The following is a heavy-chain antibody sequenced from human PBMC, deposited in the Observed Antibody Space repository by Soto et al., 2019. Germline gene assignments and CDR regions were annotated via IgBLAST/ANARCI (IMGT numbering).Heavy chain of an antibody. CDR3: ARKGWPDVFDI. CDR1: GGSISSGDYY. J-gene: IGHJ3*02. Sequence: QVQLQESGPGLVKPSQTLSLTCTVSGGSISSGDYYWSRIRQPPGKGLEWIGYIYYSGSTYYKSSLKSRVIISLDTSKNQFSLNLSSVTAADTAVYYCARKGWPDVFDIWGQGAMVTVSS. CDR2: IYYSGST. V-gene: IGHV4-30-4*01.